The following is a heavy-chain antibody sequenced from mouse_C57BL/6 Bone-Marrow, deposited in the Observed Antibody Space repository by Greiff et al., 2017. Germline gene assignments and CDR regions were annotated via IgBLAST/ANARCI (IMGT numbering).Heavy chain of an antibody. CDR1: GYSFTSYY. CDR3: ARDYHYYGSSYEGFAY. CDR2: IYPGSGNT. J-gene: IGHJ3*01. Sequence: QVQLQQSGPELVKPGASVKISCKASGYSFTSYYIHWVKQRPGQGLEWIGWIYPGSGNTKYNEKFKGKATLTADTSSSTAYMQLSSLTSEDSAVYYCARDYHYYGSSYEGFAYGGQGTLVTVSA. V-gene: IGHV1-66*01. D-gene: IGHD1-1*01.